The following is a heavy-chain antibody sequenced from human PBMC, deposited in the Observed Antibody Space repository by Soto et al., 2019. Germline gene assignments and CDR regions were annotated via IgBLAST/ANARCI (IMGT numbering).Heavy chain of an antibody. CDR1: GFTFSSYA. CDR3: ARKPSIVVVPAA. Sequence: GGSLRLSCAASGFTFSSYAMSWVRQAPGKGLEWVSAISGSGGSTYYADSVKGRFTISRDNSKNTLYLQMNSLRAEDTAVYYCARKPSIVVVPAAWGQGTLVTVSS. V-gene: IGHV3-23*01. CDR2: ISGSGGST. J-gene: IGHJ5*02. D-gene: IGHD2-2*01.